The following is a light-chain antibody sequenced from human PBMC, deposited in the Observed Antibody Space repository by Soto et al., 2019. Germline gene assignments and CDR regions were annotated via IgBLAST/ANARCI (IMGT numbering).Light chain of an antibody. V-gene: IGLV1-47*01. CDR3: AKWDDSLRVYV. J-gene: IGLJ1*01. Sequence: QAVLPHPPSASGTPGPRGTIFFFTTNSRSRSNYVYRYQQLPGAAPKLLIYRNDQRPSGVPDRFSASKSGTSASLAISGLRSEDEADYFCAKWDDSLRVYVFGSGTKVTVL. CDR1: NSRSRSNY. CDR2: RND.